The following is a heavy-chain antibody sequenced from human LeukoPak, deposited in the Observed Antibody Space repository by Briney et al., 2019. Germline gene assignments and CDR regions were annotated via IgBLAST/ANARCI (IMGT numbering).Heavy chain of an antibody. J-gene: IGHJ6*03. V-gene: IGHV1-69*05. CDR1: GGTFSSYA. CDR2: IIPIFGTA. Sequence: ASVKVSCKASGGTFSSYAISWVRQAPGQGLEWMGRIIPIFGTANYAQKFQGRVTITTDESTSTAYMELSSLRSEDTDVYYCARGEVDTAMAPYYYYMDVWGKGTTVTVSS. CDR3: ARGEVDTAMAPYYYYMDV. D-gene: IGHD5-18*01.